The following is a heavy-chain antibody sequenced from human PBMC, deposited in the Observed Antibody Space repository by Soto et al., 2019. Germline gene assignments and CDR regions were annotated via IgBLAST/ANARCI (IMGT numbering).Heavy chain of an antibody. V-gene: IGHV2-5*02. CDR2: IYWDDDK. CDR1: GLSLSTTGVG. Sequence: QITLKESGPALVKPTQTLTLTCTFSGLSLSTTGVGVAWIRQPPGKALEWLAIIYWDDDKRYSPSLKSRLTIPKDTSKHQVVLTMTNMDPVDTATYYCAHGVEFYYFDYWGQGTLVTVSS. CDR3: AHGVEFYYFDY. D-gene: IGHD3-10*01. J-gene: IGHJ4*02.